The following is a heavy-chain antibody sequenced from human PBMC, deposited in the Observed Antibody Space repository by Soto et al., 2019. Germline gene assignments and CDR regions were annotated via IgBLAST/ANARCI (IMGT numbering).Heavy chain of an antibody. J-gene: IGHJ6*02. Sequence: GGSLRLSCAASGFTVSSNYMSWVRQAPGKGLEWVSVIYSGGSTYYADSVKGRFTISRDNSKNTLYLQMNSLRAEDTAVYYCARDVEGYYYYGMDVWGQGTTVTVSS. CDR2: IYSGGST. CDR3: ARDVEGYYYYGMDV. V-gene: IGHV3-66*01. CDR1: GFTVSSNY.